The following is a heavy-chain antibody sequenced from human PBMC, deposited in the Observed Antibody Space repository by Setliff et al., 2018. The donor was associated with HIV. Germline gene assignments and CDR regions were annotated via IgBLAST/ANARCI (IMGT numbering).Heavy chain of an antibody. Sequence: GASVKVSCKAAGDSFSSYGISWVRQAPGQGLEWMGGIVPIFDIAKYAQKFEGRLTITADASTSTAYMELRSLRSDDTAVYYCARDGLYDSSGYEYFQLWGQGTLVTVSS. CDR3: ARDGLYDSSGYEYFQL. J-gene: IGHJ1*01. CDR1: GDSFSSYG. D-gene: IGHD3-22*01. CDR2: IVPIFDIA. V-gene: IGHV1-69*13.